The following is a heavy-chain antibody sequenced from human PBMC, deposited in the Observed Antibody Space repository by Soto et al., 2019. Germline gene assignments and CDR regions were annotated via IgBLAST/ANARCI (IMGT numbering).Heavy chain of an antibody. CDR2: IYSGGST. CDR1: GFTVSSNY. V-gene: IGHV3-66*01. CDR3: ARDPMVRGVITCSRKNYRYFHYLDV. D-gene: IGHD3-10*01. J-gene: IGHJ6*03. Sequence: GGSLRLSCAASGFTVSSNYMSWVRQAPGKGLEWVSVIYSGGSTYYADSVKGRFTISRDNSKNTLYLQMNSLRAEDTAVYYCARDPMVRGVITCSRKNYRYFHYLDVWGTGNTVNVSS.